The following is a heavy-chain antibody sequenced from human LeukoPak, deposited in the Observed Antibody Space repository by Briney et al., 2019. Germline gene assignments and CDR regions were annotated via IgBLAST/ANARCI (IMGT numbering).Heavy chain of an antibody. V-gene: IGHV1-18*01. Sequence: ASVKVSCKASGYTFTSYGISWVRQAPGQGLEWMGWISAYNGNTNYAQKLQGRVTMTTGTSTSTAYMELRSLRSDDTAVYYCARWIAVAGTWYFDYWGQGTLVTVSS. J-gene: IGHJ4*02. D-gene: IGHD6-19*01. CDR1: GYTFTSYG. CDR3: ARWIAVAGTWYFDY. CDR2: ISAYNGNT.